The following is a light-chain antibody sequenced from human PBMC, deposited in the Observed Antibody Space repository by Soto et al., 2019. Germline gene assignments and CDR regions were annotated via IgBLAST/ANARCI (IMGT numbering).Light chain of an antibody. J-gene: IGLJ1*01. CDR2: EVS. CDR3: SSYTSSSTLEV. V-gene: IGLV2-8*01. Sequence: QSVLTQPPSASGSPGQSVTISCTGTSSDVGSYNYVSWYQQHPGKAPKLMIYEVSKRPSGVPDRFSGSKSANTASLTVSGLLTEDEADYYCSSYTSSSTLEVFGTGTKVTVL. CDR1: SSDVGSYNY.